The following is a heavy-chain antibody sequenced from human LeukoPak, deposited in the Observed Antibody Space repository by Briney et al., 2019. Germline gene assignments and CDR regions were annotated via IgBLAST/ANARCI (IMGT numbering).Heavy chain of an antibody. CDR2: ISYDGSNK. Sequence: PGRSLRLSCAASGFTFSSYCMHWVRQAPGKGLEWVAVISYDGSNKYYVDSVKGRFTISRDNSKNTLYLQMNSLRAEDTAVYYCAKGYYSLDVWGQGTTVTVSS. V-gene: IGHV3-30*18. CDR3: AKGYYSLDV. CDR1: GFTFSSYC. J-gene: IGHJ6*02.